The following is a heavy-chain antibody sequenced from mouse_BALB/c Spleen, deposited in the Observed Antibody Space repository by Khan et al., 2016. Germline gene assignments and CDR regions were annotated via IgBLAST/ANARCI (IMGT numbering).Heavy chain of an antibody. D-gene: IGHD2-1*01. Sequence: QVQLKQSGAELVRPGVSVKISCKGSGYTFTDYAMHWVKQSHAKSLEWIGVISTYYGDTAYNQKFKDKATMTVDTSSSTAYMELARLTSEDSANYYCARVSLNYNYAMNYWGRGTTVTISS. CDR1: GYTFTDYA. CDR3: ARVSLNYNYAMNY. J-gene: IGHJ4*01. V-gene: IGHV1S137*01. CDR2: ISTYYGDT.